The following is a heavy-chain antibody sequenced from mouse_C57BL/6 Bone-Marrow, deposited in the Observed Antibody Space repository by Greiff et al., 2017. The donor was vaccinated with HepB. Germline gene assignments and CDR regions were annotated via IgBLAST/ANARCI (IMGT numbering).Heavy chain of an antibody. CDR1: GISITTGNYR. D-gene: IGHD1-1*01. V-gene: IGHV3-5*01. CDR2: IYYSGTI. J-gene: IGHJ1*03. CDR3: ARDVLRYWYFDV. Sequence: VQLKQSGPGLVKPSQTVFLTCTVTGISITTGNYRWSWIRQFPGNKLEWIGYIYYSGTITYNPSLTSRTTITRDTPKNQFFLEMNSLTAEDTATYYCARDVLRYWYFDVWGTGTTVTVSS.